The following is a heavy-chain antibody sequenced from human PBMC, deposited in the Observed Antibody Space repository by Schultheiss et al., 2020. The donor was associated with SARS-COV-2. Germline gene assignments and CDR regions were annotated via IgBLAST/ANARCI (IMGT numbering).Heavy chain of an antibody. CDR2: ISYDGSNK. CDR3: TTGTLAAAFYYYYGMDV. Sequence: GESLKISCAASGFTFSSYGMHWVRQAPGKGLEWVAVISYDGSNKYYADSVKGRFTISRDNSKNTLYLQMNSLKTEDTAVYYCTTGTLAAAFYYYYGMDVWGQGTTVTVSS. J-gene: IGHJ6*02. D-gene: IGHD6-13*01. CDR1: GFTFSSYG. V-gene: IGHV3-30*03.